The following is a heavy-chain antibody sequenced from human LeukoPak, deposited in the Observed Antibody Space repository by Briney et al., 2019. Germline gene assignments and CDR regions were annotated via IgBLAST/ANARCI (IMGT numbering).Heavy chain of an antibody. CDR2: INPNSGGT. CDR1: GYTFTGYY. J-gene: IGHJ6*02. D-gene: IGHD3-22*01. Sequence: ASVKVSCKASGYTFTGYYMHWVRQAPGQGLEWMGWINPNSGGTNYAQKFQGWVTMTRDTSISTAYMELSRLRSDDTAVYYCARSRERYYYDSSGYLNGMDVWGQGTTVTVPS. CDR3: ARSRERYYYDSSGYLNGMDV. V-gene: IGHV1-2*04.